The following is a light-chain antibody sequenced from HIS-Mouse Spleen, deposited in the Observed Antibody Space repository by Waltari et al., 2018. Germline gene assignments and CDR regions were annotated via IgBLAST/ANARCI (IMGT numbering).Light chain of an antibody. CDR1: QSVLYSSNNKNY. J-gene: IGKJ2*01. Sequence: DIVMTQSPDSLAVSLGERATINCKSSQSVLYSSNNKNYLAWYQQTPGQPPKLLIYWASTRESGVPDRFIVSGSGTDFTITISSLQAEDVAVYYCQQYYSTPRTFGQGTKLEIK. CDR2: WAS. V-gene: IGKV4-1*01. CDR3: QQYYSTPRT.